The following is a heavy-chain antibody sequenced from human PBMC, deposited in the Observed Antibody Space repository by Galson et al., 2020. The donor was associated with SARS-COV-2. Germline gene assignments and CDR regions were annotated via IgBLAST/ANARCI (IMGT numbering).Heavy chain of an antibody. CDR2: VKQDGSDR. V-gene: IGHV3-7*01. J-gene: IGHJ4*02. Sequence: PGGSLRLCCAASGFTFSNYWMSWVRQAPGKGLEWVANVKQDGSDRYYVDSVKGRFTISSDYAKNSLYLQMNSLRAEDTAVYYCARDQDGYNDFWGRGTLVTVSS. CDR1: GFTFSNYW. CDR3: ARDQDGYNDF. D-gene: IGHD5-12*01.